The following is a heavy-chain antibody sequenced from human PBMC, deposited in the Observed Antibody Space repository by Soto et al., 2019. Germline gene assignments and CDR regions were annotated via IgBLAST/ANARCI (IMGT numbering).Heavy chain of an antibody. V-gene: IGHV4-34*01. J-gene: IGHJ6*02. CDR2: INHSGST. Sequence: PSETLSLTCAVYGGSFSGYYWSWIRLPPGKGLEWIGEINHSGSTNYNPSLKSRVTISVDTSKNQFSLKLSSVTAADTAVYYCARNPTVTTRLYYYYYGMDVWGQGTTVTVSS. CDR1: GGSFSGYY. D-gene: IGHD4-17*01. CDR3: ARNPTVTTRLYYYYYGMDV.